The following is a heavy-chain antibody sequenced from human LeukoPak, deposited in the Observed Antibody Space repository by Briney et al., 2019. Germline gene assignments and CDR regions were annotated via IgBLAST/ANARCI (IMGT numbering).Heavy chain of an antibody. J-gene: IGHJ5*02. V-gene: IGHV4-59*01. CDR2: IYNIETT. CDR3: ARGSDGYRFDP. CDR1: GSSMTNYH. D-gene: IGHD5-18*01. Sequence: PSETLSLTCTVSGSSMTNYHWTWIRQSPGKAPEYIGYIYNIETTNYNPSLKSRVTVSVDMSKKQFSLRLNSGTAADTAVYYCARGSDGYRFDPWGQGILVTVSS.